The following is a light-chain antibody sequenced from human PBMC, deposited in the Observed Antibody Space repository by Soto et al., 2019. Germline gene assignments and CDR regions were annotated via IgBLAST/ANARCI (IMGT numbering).Light chain of an antibody. V-gene: IGKV1-5*01. CDR2: EAF. J-gene: IGKJ1*01. Sequence: MKNSLSSIYLKKGATITITCRASQTFNSWVTWYQQKPGKAPKLLMYEAFTLQSGVSSRFSENVCGTAGNITLCSLQADDGATYDCQHYDCYSEAFGQGTKVDI. CDR3: QHYDCYSEA. CDR1: QTFNSW.